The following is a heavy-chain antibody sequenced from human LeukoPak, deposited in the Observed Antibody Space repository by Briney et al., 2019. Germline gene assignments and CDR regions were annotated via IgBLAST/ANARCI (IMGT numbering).Heavy chain of an antibody. CDR3: ARVRIVVVITDGGLDY. D-gene: IGHD3-22*01. CDR1: GFTFSDYY. J-gene: IGHJ4*02. CDR2: ISSSGSTI. Sequence: GGSLRLSCAASGFTFSDYYMSWIRQAPGKGLEWVSYISSSGSTIYYADSVKGRFTISRDNAKNSLYLQMNSLRAEDTAVYYCARVRIVVVITDGGLDYWGQGTLVTVSS. V-gene: IGHV3-11*04.